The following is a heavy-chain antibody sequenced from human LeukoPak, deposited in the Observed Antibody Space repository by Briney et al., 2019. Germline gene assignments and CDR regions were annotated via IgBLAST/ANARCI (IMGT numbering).Heavy chain of an antibody. CDR1: GYTFTGYY. D-gene: IGHD3-22*01. CDR3: ARDLSHYYDSSGYTPLLNWFDP. CDR2: INPNSGGT. J-gene: IGHJ5*02. V-gene: IGHV1-2*02. Sequence: ASVKVSCKASGYTFTGYYMHWVRQAPGQGLEWMGWINPNSGGTNYAQKLQGRVTMTTDTSTSTAYMELRSLRSDDTAVYYCARDLSHYYDSSGYTPLLNWFDPWGQGTLVTVSS.